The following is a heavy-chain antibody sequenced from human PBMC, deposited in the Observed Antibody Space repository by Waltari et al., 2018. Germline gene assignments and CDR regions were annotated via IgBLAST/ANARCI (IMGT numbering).Heavy chain of an antibody. CDR1: GGTFSSYA. V-gene: IGHV1-69*13. D-gene: IGHD6-19*01. CDR3: ARGPAVIAVAGTEAFDI. CDR2: IIPIFGTA. J-gene: IGHJ3*02. Sequence: QVQLVQSGAEVKKPGSSVKVSCKASGGTFSSYAISWVRQAPGQGLEWMGGIIPIFGTANYAQKCQGRVTITADESTSTAYMELSSLRSEDTAVYYCARGPAVIAVAGTEAFDIWGQGTMVTVSS.